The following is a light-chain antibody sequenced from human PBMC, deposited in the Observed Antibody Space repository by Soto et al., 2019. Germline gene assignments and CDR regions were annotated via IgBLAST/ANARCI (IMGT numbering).Light chain of an antibody. CDR2: DVS. J-gene: IGLJ2*01. CDR1: SSDFGAYKS. V-gene: IGLV2-11*01. CDR3: CSYAGTSTWV. Sequence: QSALTQPRSVSGSPGQSVTISCTGTSSDFGAYKSVSWYRQHPGKAPKLMIYDVSRRPSGVPDRFSGSHSGHTASLTISGLQAEDEADYYCCSYAGTSTWVFGGGTKLTVL.